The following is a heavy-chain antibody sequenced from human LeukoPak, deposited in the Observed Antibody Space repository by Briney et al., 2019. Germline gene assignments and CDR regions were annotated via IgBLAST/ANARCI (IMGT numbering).Heavy chain of an antibody. CDR1: GYSIRSGYH. Sequence: SETLSLTCSVSGYSIRSGYHWAWIRQSPGKGLEWLGSIYQSGSTYDNPSLKSRVTISVDTSKNQFSLKLSSVTAADTAVYYCARDTGYYDSSGYLNWFDPWGQGTLVTVSS. J-gene: IGHJ5*02. CDR2: IYQSGST. V-gene: IGHV4-38-2*02. D-gene: IGHD3-22*01. CDR3: ARDTGYYDSSGYLNWFDP.